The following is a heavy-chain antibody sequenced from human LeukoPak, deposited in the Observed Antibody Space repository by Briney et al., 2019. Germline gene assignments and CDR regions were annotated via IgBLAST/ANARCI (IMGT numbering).Heavy chain of an antibody. CDR3: ARGRHYDSSGYYLGY. Sequence: SETLSLTCAVYVDSFSNYYWNWIRQTPGKGLEWIGEINHSGSTNYNPSLKSRVTISVDTSKNQFSLKLSSVTAADTAVYYCARGRHYDSSGYYLGYWGQGTLVTVSS. D-gene: IGHD3-22*01. CDR2: INHSGST. V-gene: IGHV4-34*01. CDR1: VDSFSNYY. J-gene: IGHJ4*02.